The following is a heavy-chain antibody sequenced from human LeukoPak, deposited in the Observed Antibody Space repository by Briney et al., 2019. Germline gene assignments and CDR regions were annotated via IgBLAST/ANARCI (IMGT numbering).Heavy chain of an antibody. V-gene: IGHV4-34*01. Sequence: SSETLSLTCAVYGGSFSGYYWSWIRQPPGQGLEWIGEINHSGSTNYNPSLKSRVTISVDTYKNQFSLKLSSVTAADTHAHHYTREGTVTTPPGYFELWGRGTLVTVSS. CDR1: GGSFSGYY. CDR2: INHSGST. D-gene: IGHD4-17*01. CDR3: TREGTVTTPPGYFEL. J-gene: IGHJ2*01.